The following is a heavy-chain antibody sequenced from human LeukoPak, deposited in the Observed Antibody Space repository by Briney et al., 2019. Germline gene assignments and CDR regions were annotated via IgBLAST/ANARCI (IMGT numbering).Heavy chain of an antibody. D-gene: IGHD3-10*01. CDR1: GFTFSSYA. CDR2: ISGSGGST. Sequence: GGSLILSCAASGFTFSSYAMSWVRQAPGKGLEWVSAISGSGGSTYYADSVKGRFTISRDNSKNTLYLQMNSLRAEDTAVYYCAKVILPAMVRGVNLDYWGQGTLVTVSS. V-gene: IGHV3-23*01. CDR3: AKVILPAMVRGVNLDY. J-gene: IGHJ4*02.